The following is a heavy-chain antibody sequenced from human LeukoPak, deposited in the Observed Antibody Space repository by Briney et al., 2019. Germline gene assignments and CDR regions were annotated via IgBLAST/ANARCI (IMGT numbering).Heavy chain of an antibody. CDR3: AKDISTSIAVAGTGIDYYYYGMDV. J-gene: IGHJ6*02. CDR1: GFTFHDYA. D-gene: IGHD6-19*01. Sequence: GRSLRLSCAASGFTFHDYAMHWVRQAPGKGLEWGSGISWNSGSIGYADSVKGRFTISRDNAKNSLYLQMNSLRAEDTALYYCAKDISTSIAVAGTGIDYYYYGMDVWGQGTTVTVSS. CDR2: ISWNSGSI. V-gene: IGHV3-9*01.